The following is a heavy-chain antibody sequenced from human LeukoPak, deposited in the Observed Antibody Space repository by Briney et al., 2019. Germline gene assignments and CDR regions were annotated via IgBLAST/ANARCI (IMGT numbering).Heavy chain of an antibody. Sequence: PGGSLRLSCAASGFTFSSYGMHWVRQAPGKGLEWVAVIWYGGSNKYYADSVKGRFTISRDNSKNTLYLQMNSLRAEDTAVYYCARDLEYCSGGSCYSGIGGMDVWGQGTTVTVSS. CDR1: GFTFSSYG. J-gene: IGHJ6*02. CDR2: IWYGGSNK. CDR3: ARDLEYCSGGSCYSGIGGMDV. D-gene: IGHD2-15*01. V-gene: IGHV3-33*01.